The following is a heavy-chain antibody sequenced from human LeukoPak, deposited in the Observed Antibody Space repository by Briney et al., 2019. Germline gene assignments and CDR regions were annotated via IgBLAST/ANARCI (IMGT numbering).Heavy chain of an antibody. V-gene: IGHV3-30*03. Sequence: PGGSLRLSCAASGFTFSSYGMHWVRQAPGKGLEWVAVISYDGSNKYYADSVKGRFTISRDNSKNTLYLQMNSLRAEDTAVYYCAREEIESYYSEYFQHWGQGTLVTVSS. CDR1: GFTFSSYG. J-gene: IGHJ1*01. CDR3: AREEIESYYSEYFQH. D-gene: IGHD1-26*01. CDR2: ISYDGSNK.